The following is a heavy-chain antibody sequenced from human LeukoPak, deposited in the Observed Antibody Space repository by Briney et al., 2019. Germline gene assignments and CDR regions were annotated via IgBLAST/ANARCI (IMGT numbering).Heavy chain of an antibody. V-gene: IGHV4-59*08. J-gene: IGHJ4*02. D-gene: IGHD1-7*01. CDR3: ARFRYNWNYALDY. CDR1: GGSISGYY. CDR2: IYYSGST. Sequence: SETLSLTCTVSGGSISGYYWSWIRQPPGKGLEWIGYIYYSGSTNYNPSLKSRVTLSVDTSKNQFSLKLSSVTAADTAVYYCARFRYNWNYALDYWGQGTLVTVSS.